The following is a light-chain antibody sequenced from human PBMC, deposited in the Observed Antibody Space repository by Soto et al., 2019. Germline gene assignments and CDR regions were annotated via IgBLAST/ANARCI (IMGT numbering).Light chain of an antibody. CDR3: QQYNNWPSWT. CDR2: GAS. V-gene: IGKV3-20*01. J-gene: IGKJ1*01. CDR1: QSVSSSY. Sequence: EIVLTQSPGTLSLSPGERATLSCSAIQSVSSSYLAWYQQKPGQAPRLLIYGASSRATGIPDRFSGSGSGTDFTLTISSLQSEDFAVYYCQQYNNWPSWTFGQGTKVHIK.